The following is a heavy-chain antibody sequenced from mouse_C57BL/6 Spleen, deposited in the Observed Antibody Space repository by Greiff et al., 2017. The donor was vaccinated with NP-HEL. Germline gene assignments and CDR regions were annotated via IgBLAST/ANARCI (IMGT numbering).Heavy chain of an antibody. D-gene: IGHD4-1*01. CDR2: ISYSGST. Sequence: DVKLQESGPGMVKPSQSLSLTCTVTGYSITSGYDWHWIRHFPGNKLEWMGYISYSGSTNYNPSLKSRISITHDTSKNHFFLKLNSVTTEDTATYYCARDQDSGTGFAYWGQGTLVTVSA. CDR3: ARDQDSGTGFAY. CDR1: GYSITSGYD. V-gene: IGHV3-1*01. J-gene: IGHJ3*01.